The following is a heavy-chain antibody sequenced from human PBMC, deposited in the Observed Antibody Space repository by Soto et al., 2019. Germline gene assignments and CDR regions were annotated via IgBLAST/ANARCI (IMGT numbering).Heavy chain of an antibody. Sequence: QITLNESGPTVVRPTETLTLTCTFSGFSLSTSGLGVGWIRQSPGKAPEGLALIYWDDDKRYRESLKNRLTITKDTSKNQVVLTMANLDPADTATYYCAHRVLRTVFGLVTTTAIYFDFWGPGTPVAVSS. CDR3: AHRVLRTVFGLVTTTAIYFDF. V-gene: IGHV2-5*02. J-gene: IGHJ4*02. CDR2: IYWDDDK. D-gene: IGHD3-3*01. CDR1: GFSLSTSGLG.